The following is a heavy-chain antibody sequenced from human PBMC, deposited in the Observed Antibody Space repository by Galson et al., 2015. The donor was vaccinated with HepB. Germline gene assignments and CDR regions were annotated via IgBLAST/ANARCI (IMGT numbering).Heavy chain of an antibody. CDR1: GLTFTSHA. CDR2: VNGRGDNT. V-gene: IGHV3-23*01. D-gene: IGHD1-20*01. J-gene: IGHJ4*02. Sequence: SLRLSCAASGLTFTSHAMSWVRQAPGKGLEWVSSVNGRGDNTYYPDSVKGRFTISRDNSKNTLYLQMGSLRVEDTAVYYCAKDDDSRYNWNYFGDWGQGALVTVSS. CDR3: AKDDDSRYNWNYFGD.